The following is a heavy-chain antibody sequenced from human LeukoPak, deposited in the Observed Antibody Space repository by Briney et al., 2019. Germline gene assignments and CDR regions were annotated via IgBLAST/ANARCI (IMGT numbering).Heavy chain of an antibody. CDR2: MYSGGTT. Sequence: QPGGSLRLSCAASGFTVSNNYMSWVRQAPGKGLEWVSVMYSGGTTYYADSVKGRFTISRDNSKNTLYLLMNSLRAEDTAVYYCARGGYCSGGNCYGYFDYWGQGTLVTVSS. CDR3: ARGGYCSGGNCYGYFDY. V-gene: IGHV3-66*01. D-gene: IGHD2-15*01. J-gene: IGHJ4*02. CDR1: GFTVSNNY.